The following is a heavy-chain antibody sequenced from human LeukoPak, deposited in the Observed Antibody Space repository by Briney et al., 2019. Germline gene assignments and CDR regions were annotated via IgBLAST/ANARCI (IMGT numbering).Heavy chain of an antibody. CDR3: AKAHSGFDY. J-gene: IGHJ4*02. V-gene: IGHV3-21*01. Sequence: GGSLRLSCAASGFTFTSYTMSWVRQAPGKGLEWVSSIGSSSTFIYYADSVKGRFTISRDNAKNSLFLQMNSLRAGDTAVYYCAKAHSGFDYWGQGTLVTVSS. CDR2: IGSSSTFI. D-gene: IGHD3-10*01. CDR1: GFTFTSYT.